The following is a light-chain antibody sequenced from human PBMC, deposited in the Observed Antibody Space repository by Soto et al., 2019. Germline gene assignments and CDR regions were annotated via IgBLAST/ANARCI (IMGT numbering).Light chain of an antibody. Sequence: QSALTQPASVSGFPGQSITLSCTGTSSDVGGYDYVSWYQQHPGKAPKLIISEVSNRPSGVSNRFSGSKSGNTASLTISGLQAEDEADYYCSSYSSSSIWVFGGGTQLTVL. V-gene: IGLV2-14*01. CDR2: EVS. J-gene: IGLJ3*02. CDR3: SSYSSSSIWV. CDR1: SSDVGGYDY.